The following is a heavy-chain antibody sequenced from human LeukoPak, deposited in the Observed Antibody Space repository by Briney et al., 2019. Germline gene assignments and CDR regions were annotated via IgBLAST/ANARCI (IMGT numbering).Heavy chain of an antibody. CDR2: ISSSGSTI. Sequence: GGSLRLSCAASGFTFSDYYMSWIRQAPGKGLEWVSYISSSGSTIYYADSLKGRFTISRDNTKNSLYLQMNSLRAEDTAVYYCARVEMATIGVDYWGQGTLVTVSS. J-gene: IGHJ4*02. CDR1: GFTFSDYY. V-gene: IGHV3-11*04. D-gene: IGHD5-24*01. CDR3: ARVEMATIGVDY.